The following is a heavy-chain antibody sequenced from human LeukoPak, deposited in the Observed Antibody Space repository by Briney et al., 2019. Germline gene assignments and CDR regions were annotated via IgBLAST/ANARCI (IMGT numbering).Heavy chain of an antibody. V-gene: IGHV3-7*01. CDR2: IKQDGSEK. J-gene: IGHJ6*03. D-gene: IGHD2-15*01. Sequence: GGSLRLSCAASGFTFSDYYMSWIRQAPGKGLEWVANIKQDGSEKYYVDSVKGRFTISRDNAKNSLYLQMNSLRAEDTAVYYCASLDVVVVAATQYYYMDVWGKGTTVTVSS. CDR3: ASLDVVVVAATQYYYMDV. CDR1: GFTFSDYY.